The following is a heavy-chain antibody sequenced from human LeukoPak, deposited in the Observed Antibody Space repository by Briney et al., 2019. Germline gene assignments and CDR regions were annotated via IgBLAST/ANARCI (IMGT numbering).Heavy chain of an antibody. V-gene: IGHV4-34*01. CDR1: GGSFSGYY. CDR3: ARGVRYLPAGGNYYYYMDV. CDR2: INHSGST. D-gene: IGHD3-10*02. J-gene: IGHJ6*03. Sequence: ASETLSLTCAVYGGSFSGYYWSWIRQPPGKGLEWVGEINHSGSTNYNPSLKSRVTISVDTSKNQFSLKLSSVTAADTAVYYCARGVRYLPAGGNYYYYMDVWGKGTTVTVSS.